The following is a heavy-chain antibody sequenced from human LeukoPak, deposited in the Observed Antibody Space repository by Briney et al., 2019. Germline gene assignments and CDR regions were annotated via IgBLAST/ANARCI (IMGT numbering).Heavy chain of an antibody. D-gene: IGHD6-19*01. J-gene: IGHJ4*02. CDR2: INHSGST. CDR3: ARDIGYSSGWYLFDY. CDR1: GVSFSGYY. V-gene: IGHV4-34*01. Sequence: SETLSLTCAVYGVSFSGYYWSWIRQPPGKGLEWIGEINHSGSTNYNPSLKSRVTISVDASKNQFSLQLNSVTPEDTAVYYCARDIGYSSGWYLFDYWGQGTLVTVSS.